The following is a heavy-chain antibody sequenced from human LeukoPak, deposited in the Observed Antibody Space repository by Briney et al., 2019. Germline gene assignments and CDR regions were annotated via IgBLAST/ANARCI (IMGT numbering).Heavy chain of an antibody. CDR2: IRYDKTNK. V-gene: IGHV3-30*02. CDR1: GFTFSTFA. Sequence: GGSLRLSCEASGFTFSTFAMIWVRQAPGKGLEWVAFIRYDKTNKYYADSVKGRFTISRDNYKNTLYLQMNSLRDEDTAVYYCAKELLSLSGYPATLDSWGQGTLVTVSS. D-gene: IGHD3-9*01. J-gene: IGHJ4*02. CDR3: AKELLSLSGYPATLDS.